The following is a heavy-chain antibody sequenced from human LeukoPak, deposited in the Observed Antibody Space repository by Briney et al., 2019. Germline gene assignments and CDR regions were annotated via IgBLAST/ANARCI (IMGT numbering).Heavy chain of an antibody. V-gene: IGHV1-2*06. CDR1: GYTFTGYY. J-gene: IGHJ4*02. CDR2: INPNSGGT. D-gene: IGHD6-13*01. Sequence: ASVKVSCKASGYTFTGYYMHWVRQAPGQGLEWMGRINPNSGGTNYAQKFQGRVTMTRDTSISTAYMELSRLRSDGTAVYYCAIGPRGSSWFYYWGQGTLVTVSS. CDR3: AIGPRGSSWFYY.